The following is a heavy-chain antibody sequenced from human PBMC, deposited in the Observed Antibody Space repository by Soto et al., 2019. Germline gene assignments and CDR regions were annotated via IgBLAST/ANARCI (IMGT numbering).Heavy chain of an antibody. CDR1: GGSISSGDYY. J-gene: IGHJ4*02. V-gene: IGHV4-30-4*01. CDR3: ARMTTVYLFDF. CDR2: IYYSGST. D-gene: IGHD4-17*01. Sequence: PSETLSLTCTVSGGSISSGDYYWSWIRQPPGKGLEWIGYIYYSGSTYYNPSLKSRVTISVDTSKKQFSLKLSSVTAADTAVYYCARMTTVYLFDFWGQATLVTVSS.